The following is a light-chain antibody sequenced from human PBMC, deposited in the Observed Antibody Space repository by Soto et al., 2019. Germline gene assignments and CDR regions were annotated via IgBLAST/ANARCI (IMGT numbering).Light chain of an antibody. Sequence: QSVLTQPPSASGSPGQSVTISCTGTSSDVGAYNYVSWYQQHPGKAPKLVIYEVSKRPSGVPDRFSGSKSGNTASLTVSGLQAEDEADYSCSSHAGSKRVFGTGTKVTVL. V-gene: IGLV2-8*01. CDR1: SSDVGAYNY. CDR2: EVS. J-gene: IGLJ1*01. CDR3: SSHAGSKRV.